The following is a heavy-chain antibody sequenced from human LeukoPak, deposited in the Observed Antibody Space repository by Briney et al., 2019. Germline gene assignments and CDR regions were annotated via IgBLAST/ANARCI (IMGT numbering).Heavy chain of an antibody. V-gene: IGHV4-31*03. CDR3: ARDRRDSSGWGQLDY. D-gene: IGHD6-19*01. CDR1: GGSISSGGYY. CDR2: IYYSGST. Sequence: SETLSLTCTVSGGSISSGGYYWSWIRQHPGTGLEWIGYIYYSGSTYYNPSLKSRVTISVDTSKNQFSLKLSSVTAADTAVYYCARDRRDSSGWGQLDYWGQGTLVTVSS. J-gene: IGHJ4*02.